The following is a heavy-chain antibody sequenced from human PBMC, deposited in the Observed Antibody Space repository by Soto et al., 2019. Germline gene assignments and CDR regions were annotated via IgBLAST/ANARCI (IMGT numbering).Heavy chain of an antibody. CDR3: ARDRGWFDP. Sequence: ASVKVSCKASGYTFTTYYIHWLRQAPGQGLEWLGIINPSGGSATYAQKVQGRVTMTRDTSTSTVYMELSSLRFDGTAVYFCARDRGWFDPWGQGTLVTVSS. V-gene: IGHV1-46*04. J-gene: IGHJ5*02. CDR1: GYTFTTYY. CDR2: INPSGGSA.